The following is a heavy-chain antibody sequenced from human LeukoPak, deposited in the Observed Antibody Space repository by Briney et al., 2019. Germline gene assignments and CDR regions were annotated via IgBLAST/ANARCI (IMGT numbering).Heavy chain of an antibody. CDR3: AKGRSIWNDAPFDP. J-gene: IGHJ5*02. D-gene: IGHD1-1*01. CDR1: GFTFSSYA. Sequence: PGGSLRLPCAASGFTFSSYAMSWVRQAPGKGLEWVSGISTSGESTYYADSVKGRFTTSRDNSKSTLSLQMNSLRAEDTAVYYCAKGRSIWNDAPFDPGGQGTLVTVSS. V-gene: IGHV3-23*01. CDR2: ISTSGEST.